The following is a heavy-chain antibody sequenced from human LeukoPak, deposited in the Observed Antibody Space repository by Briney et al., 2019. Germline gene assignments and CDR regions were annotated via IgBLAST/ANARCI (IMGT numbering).Heavy chain of an antibody. V-gene: IGHV4-39*07. CDR1: GGSISSSSYY. CDR3: ARGRYGGNIFDY. D-gene: IGHD4-23*01. CDR2: IYYSGST. J-gene: IGHJ4*02. Sequence: SETLSLTCTVSGGSISSSSYYWGWIRQPPGKGLEWIGSIYYSGSTYYNPSLKSRVTISVDTSKNQFSLKLSSVTAADTAVYYCARGRYGGNIFDYWGQGTLVTVSS.